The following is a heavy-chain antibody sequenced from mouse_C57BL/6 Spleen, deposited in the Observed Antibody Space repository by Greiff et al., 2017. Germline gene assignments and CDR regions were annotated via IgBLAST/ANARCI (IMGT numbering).Heavy chain of an antibody. J-gene: IGHJ1*03. Sequence: VQLQQPGAELVKPGASVKLSCKASGYTFTSYWMQWVKQRPGQGLEWIGVIDPSDGYTNYTQKFKGKATLTVDTSSSTAYMQLSSLTSEDSAVYYCARIHYSNYVGWYFDVWGTGTTVTVSS. CDR2: IDPSDGYT. CDR3: ARIHYSNYVGWYFDV. V-gene: IGHV1-50*01. D-gene: IGHD2-5*01. CDR1: GYTFTSYW.